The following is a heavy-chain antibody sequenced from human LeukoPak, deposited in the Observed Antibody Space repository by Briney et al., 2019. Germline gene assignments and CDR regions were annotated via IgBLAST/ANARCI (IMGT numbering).Heavy chain of an antibody. CDR2: INSVGSST. D-gene: IGHD2-2*01. CDR3: ASSTQISKYADY. V-gene: IGHV3-74*01. CDR1: GFTFSSYW. Sequence: PGGSLRLSCTASGFTFSSYWMHWVRQVPGKGLVWVSRINSVGSSTSYAESVEGRFTISRDNAKSTPYLQMNSLRAEDTAVYYCASSTQISKYADYWGQGALVTVSS. J-gene: IGHJ4*02.